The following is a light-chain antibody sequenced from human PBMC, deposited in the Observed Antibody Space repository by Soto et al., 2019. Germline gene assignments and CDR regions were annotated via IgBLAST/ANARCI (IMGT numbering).Light chain of an antibody. Sequence: EIVLTQSPATLSLSPGERATLSCRASQSVSSYLAWYQQKPGQAPRLLIYDASNRATGIPARFSGSGSGTDFTLTISSLEPEDFAIYYCQQRSNWPPVTFGGGTKERSN. CDR1: QSVSSY. J-gene: IGKJ4*01. CDR3: QQRSNWPPVT. CDR2: DAS. V-gene: IGKV3-11*01.